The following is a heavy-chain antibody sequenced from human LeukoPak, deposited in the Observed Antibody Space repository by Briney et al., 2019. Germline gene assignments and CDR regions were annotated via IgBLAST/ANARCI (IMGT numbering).Heavy chain of an antibody. Sequence: GGSLRLSCAASGFPFDNFAMTWVRQAPGKGLEWISAISGSGGSTYYADSVKGRFTISRDNSKNTLYLQMNSLRAEDTAVYYCAKDGGVGYCGGDCYTLPDYWGQGTLVTVSS. V-gene: IGHV3-23*01. J-gene: IGHJ4*02. CDR1: GFPFDNFA. CDR3: AKDGGVGYCGGDCYTLPDY. D-gene: IGHD2-21*02. CDR2: ISGSGGST.